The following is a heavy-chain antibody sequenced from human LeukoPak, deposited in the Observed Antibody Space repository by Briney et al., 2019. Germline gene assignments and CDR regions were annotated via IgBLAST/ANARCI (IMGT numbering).Heavy chain of an antibody. D-gene: IGHD6-19*01. J-gene: IGHJ3*02. CDR1: GGSISSYY. Sequence: SETLSLTCTVSGGSISSYYWSWIRQPPGKGLEWIGYIYYSGSTNYNPSLKSRVTISVDTSKNQFSLNLSSVTAADTAVYYCARYSSGWRSFDIWGQGTMVAVSS. CDR3: ARYSSGWRSFDI. V-gene: IGHV4-59*01. CDR2: IYYSGST.